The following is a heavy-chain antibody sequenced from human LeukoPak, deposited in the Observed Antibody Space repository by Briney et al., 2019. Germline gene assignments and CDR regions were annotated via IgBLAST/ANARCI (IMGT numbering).Heavy chain of an antibody. D-gene: IGHD3-3*01. Sequence: PGGSLRLSCTTSGFSFSRYGMHWVRQAPGKGLEWVAYIKSGGRNEYYEDSVKGRFTISREDSKNTLYLHTNSLRVEDSAVYYCARDGPNYDLDYWGQGTLVTVCS. J-gene: IGHJ4*02. CDR2: IKSGGRNE. CDR1: GFSFSRYG. V-gene: IGHV3-33*01. CDR3: ARDGPNYDLDY.